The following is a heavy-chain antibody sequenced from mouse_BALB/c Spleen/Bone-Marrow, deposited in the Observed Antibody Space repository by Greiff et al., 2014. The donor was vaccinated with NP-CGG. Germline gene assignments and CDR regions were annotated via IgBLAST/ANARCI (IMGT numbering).Heavy chain of an antibody. CDR1: GYTFSSYW. J-gene: IGHJ2*01. CDR3: ARDHFDY. V-gene: IGHV1-9*01. CDR2: ILPGSVTT. Sequence: QVQLQQSGAELMKPGASVKISCKATGYTFSSYWIEWIKQRPGHGLEWIGEILPGSVTTNYNGRFKGKATFTADTSSNTAYMQLSSLTSEDSAVYYGARDHFDYWGPGTTLTVSS.